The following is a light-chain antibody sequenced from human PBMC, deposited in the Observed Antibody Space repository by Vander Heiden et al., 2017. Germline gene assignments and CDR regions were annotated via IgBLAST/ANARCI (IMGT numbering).Light chain of an antibody. J-gene: IGKJ2*01. CDR1: QSIRAY. Sequence: DIQMTKSRSSLSASAGHRATITCRACQSIRAYVTRSQMKPGTAPKLMSHAASNLQSGVTSRFSGSGSETDFTLSISNLQLEDFATYHCQQSYSTPYTFGQGTKLEIK. CDR2: AAS. V-gene: IGKV1-39*01. CDR3: QQSYSTPYT.